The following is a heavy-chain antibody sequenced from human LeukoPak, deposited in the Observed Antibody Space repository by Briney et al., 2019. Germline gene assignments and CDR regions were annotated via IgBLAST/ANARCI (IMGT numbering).Heavy chain of an antibody. CDR3: ARGMRVTTYLGDWFDP. D-gene: IGHD4-11*01. J-gene: IGHJ5*02. CDR1: GGSFSGYY. V-gene: IGHV4-34*01. CDR2: INHSGST. Sequence: SETLSLTCAVYGGSFSGYYWSWIRQPPGKGLEWIGEINHSGSTNYNPSLKSRVTISVDTSKNQFSLKLSSVTAVDTAVYYCARGMRVTTYLGDWFDPWGQGTLVTVSS.